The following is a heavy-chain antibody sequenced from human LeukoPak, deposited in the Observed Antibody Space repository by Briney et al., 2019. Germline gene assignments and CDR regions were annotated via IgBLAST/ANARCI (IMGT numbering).Heavy chain of an antibody. V-gene: IGHV3-30-3*01. CDR2: ISYDGSKH. Sequence: PRGSLRLSCAGSGLTFSSYAMHWVRRAPGKGLEWEAVISYDGSKHYYAASVKRRFTISRDNPKNTLYLQMNTLRAEDTAVYYCASDGITSEGGAFDIWGQGTMVTVSS. CDR1: GLTFSSYA. CDR3: ASDGITSEGGAFDI. D-gene: IGHD3-10*01. J-gene: IGHJ3*02.